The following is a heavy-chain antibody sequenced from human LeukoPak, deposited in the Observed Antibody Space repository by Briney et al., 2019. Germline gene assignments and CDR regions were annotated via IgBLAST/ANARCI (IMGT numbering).Heavy chain of an antibody. Sequence: ASVKVSCKASGYTFTSYYMHWVRQAPGQGLEWMGIINPSGGSTSYAQKFQGRVTMTRDTSTSTVYMELSSLGSEDTAVYYCARDSGLRDGYNRLCYWGQGTLVTVSS. CDR2: INPSGGST. D-gene: IGHD5-24*01. J-gene: IGHJ4*02. CDR1: GYTFTSYY. CDR3: ARDSGLRDGYNRLCY. V-gene: IGHV1-46*01.